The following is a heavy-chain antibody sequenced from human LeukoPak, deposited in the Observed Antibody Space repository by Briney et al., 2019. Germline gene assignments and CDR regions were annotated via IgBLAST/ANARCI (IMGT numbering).Heavy chain of an antibody. D-gene: IGHD3-22*01. CDR3: ARDGGSYDSSGYYYVF. CDR1: GGTFSSYA. V-gene: IGHV1-69*05. CDR2: IIPIFGTA. J-gene: IGHJ4*02. Sequence: SVKVSCKASGGTFSSYAISWVREAPGQGLEWMGRIIPIFGTANYTQKFQGRVTITTDESTSTAYMELSSLRSEDRAVYYCARDGGSYDSSGYYYVFWGQGTLVTISS.